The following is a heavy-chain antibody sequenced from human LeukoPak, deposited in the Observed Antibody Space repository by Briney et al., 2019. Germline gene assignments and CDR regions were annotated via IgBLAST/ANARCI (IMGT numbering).Heavy chain of an antibody. Sequence: GGSLRLSCAASGFTFSSYWMHWVRQAPGKGLVWVARINSDGSTTTYADSVRGRFTISRDNAKNTLYLQMNSPRAEDTAVFYCARAVAGPSHLDYWGQGTLVTVSS. V-gene: IGHV3-74*01. D-gene: IGHD6-19*01. CDR3: ARAVAGPSHLDY. J-gene: IGHJ4*02. CDR2: INSDGSTT. CDR1: GFTFSSYW.